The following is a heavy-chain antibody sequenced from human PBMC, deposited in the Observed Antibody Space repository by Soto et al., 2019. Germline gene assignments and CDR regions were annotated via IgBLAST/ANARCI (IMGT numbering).Heavy chain of an antibody. V-gene: IGHV4-30-2*01. CDR1: GGSISSGGYS. J-gene: IGHJ5*02. CDR2: IYHSGRT. Sequence: SETLSLTCTVSGGSISSGGYSWSWIRQPPGKGLELIGYIYHSGRTFYNPSLKSRVTISLDRSKNQFSLKLSSVTAADTAVYFCARVPTPWGQGTLVTVSS. CDR3: ARVPTP.